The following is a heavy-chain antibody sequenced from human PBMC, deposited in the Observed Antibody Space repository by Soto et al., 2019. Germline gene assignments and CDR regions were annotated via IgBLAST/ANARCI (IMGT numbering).Heavy chain of an antibody. Sequence: GESLKISCKGSGYSFTSYWSGWVRQMPGKGLESMGIIYPGDSDTRYSPSFQGQVIISADKSISTAYLQWSSLKASDTAMYYCARPRSSSRNYYGMDVWGQGTTVTVSS. CDR1: GYSFTSYW. V-gene: IGHV5-51*01. CDR2: IYPGDSDT. CDR3: ARPRSSSRNYYGMDV. D-gene: IGHD6-13*01. J-gene: IGHJ6*02.